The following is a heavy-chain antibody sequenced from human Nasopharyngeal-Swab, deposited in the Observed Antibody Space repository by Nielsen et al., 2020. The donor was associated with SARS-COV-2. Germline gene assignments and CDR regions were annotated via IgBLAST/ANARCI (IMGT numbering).Heavy chain of an antibody. CDR1: GFTFSSYA. J-gene: IGHJ3*02. Sequence: GGSLRLSCAASGFTFSSYAMHRVRQAPGKGLEWVAVISYDGSNKYYADSVKGRFTISRDNSKNALYLQMNSLRAEDTAVYYCARFNYYDRSGHDAFDIWGQGTMVTVSS. D-gene: IGHD3-22*01. V-gene: IGHV3-30-3*01. CDR2: ISYDGSNK. CDR3: ARFNYYDRSGHDAFDI.